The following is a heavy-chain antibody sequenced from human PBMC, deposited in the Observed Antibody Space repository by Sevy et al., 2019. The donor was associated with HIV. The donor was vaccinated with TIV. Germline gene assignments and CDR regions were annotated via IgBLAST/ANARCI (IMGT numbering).Heavy chain of an antibody. CDR1: GYTFTNYY. CDR3: ARDPGAAAGPTN. D-gene: IGHD6-13*01. CDR2: INPNSGGT. V-gene: IGHV1-2*02. J-gene: IGHJ4*02. Sequence: ASVKVSCKASGYTFTNYYMHWVRQAPGQGLEWMGWINPNSGGTNYAQTFQGRVTMTRDTSISTAYMDLSRLRSDDTALYYCARDPGAAAGPTNWGQGTLVTVSS.